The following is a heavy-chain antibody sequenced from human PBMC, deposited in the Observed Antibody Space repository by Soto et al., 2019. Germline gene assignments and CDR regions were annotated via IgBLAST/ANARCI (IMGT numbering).Heavy chain of an antibody. V-gene: IGHV4-4*02. D-gene: IGHD3-10*01. J-gene: IGHJ6*02. CDR2: IYHSGST. CDR3: ARVRRDYYGSGSYVYYYGMDV. CDR1: GGSISSSNW. Sequence: PSETLSLTCAVSGGSISSSNWWSWVRQPPGKGLEWIGEIYHSGSTNYNPSLKSRVTISVDKSKSQFSLKLSSVTAADTAVYYCARVRRDYYGSGSYVYYYGMDVWGQGTTVTVSS.